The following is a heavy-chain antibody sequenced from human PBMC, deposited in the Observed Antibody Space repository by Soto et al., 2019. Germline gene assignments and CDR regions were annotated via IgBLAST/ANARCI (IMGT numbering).Heavy chain of an antibody. V-gene: IGHV3-33*01. Sequence: QVQLVESGGGVVQPGRSLRLSCAASGFTFSSYGMHWVRQAPGKGLEWVAVIWYDGSNKYYADSVKGRFTISRDNSKNTLYLQMNSLRAEDTAMYYCARDDYGDYVFPYYYYGMDVWGQGTTVTVSS. J-gene: IGHJ6*02. CDR2: IWYDGSNK. CDR1: GFTFSSYG. D-gene: IGHD4-17*01. CDR3: ARDDYGDYVFPYYYYGMDV.